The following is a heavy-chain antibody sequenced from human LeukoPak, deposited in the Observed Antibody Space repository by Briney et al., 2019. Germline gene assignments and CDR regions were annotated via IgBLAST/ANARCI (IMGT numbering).Heavy chain of an antibody. V-gene: IGHV3-21*01. Sequence: PGGSLRLSCAASGFTFSSYSMNWVRQAPGKGLEWVSSISSSSSYIYYADSVKGRFTISRDNAKNSLYLQMNSLRAEDTAVYYCARDYSIAVAGSRFDYWGQGTLVTVSS. CDR1: GFTFSSYS. J-gene: IGHJ4*02. CDR2: ISSSSSYI. CDR3: ARDYSIAVAGSRFDY. D-gene: IGHD6-19*01.